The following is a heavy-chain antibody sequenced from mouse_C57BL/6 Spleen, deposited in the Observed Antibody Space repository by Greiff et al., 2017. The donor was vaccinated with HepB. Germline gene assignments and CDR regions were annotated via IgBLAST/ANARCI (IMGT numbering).Heavy chain of an antibody. Sequence: QVQLQQSGAELVMPGASVKLSCKASGYTFTSYWMHWVKQRPGQGLEWIGEIDPSDSYTNYNQKFKGKSTLTVDRSSSTAYMQLSSLTSEDSAVYYCARWANYYGSSHWYFDVWGTGTTVTVSS. J-gene: IGHJ1*03. D-gene: IGHD1-1*01. CDR2: IDPSDSYT. V-gene: IGHV1-69*01. CDR1: GYTFTSYW. CDR3: ARWANYYGSSHWYFDV.